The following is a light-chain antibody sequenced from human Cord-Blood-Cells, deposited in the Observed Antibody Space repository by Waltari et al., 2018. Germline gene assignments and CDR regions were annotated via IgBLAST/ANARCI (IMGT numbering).Light chain of an antibody. J-gene: IGLJ2*01. CDR3: SSYTSSSTVV. V-gene: IGLV1-40*01. CDR2: GNS. CDR1: SPNIGAGYD. Sequence: QSVLTQPPSVSGAPGQRVTISCTRSSPNIGAGYDVHWYQPPPGTAPKLLIYGNSHRPSGVPDRFSGSKSGTSASLAITGLQAEDEADYYCSSYTSSSTVVFGGGTKLTVL.